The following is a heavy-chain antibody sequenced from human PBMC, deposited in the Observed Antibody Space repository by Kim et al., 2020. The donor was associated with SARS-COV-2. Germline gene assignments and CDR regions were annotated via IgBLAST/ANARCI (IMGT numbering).Heavy chain of an antibody. Sequence: SGKGRFTITRDNAKNTLYLQMNSLGAEDTAVYYCAGLVDPVNYYYYGMDVWGQGTTVTVSS. D-gene: IGHD3-16*02. V-gene: IGHV3-23*01. CDR3: AGLVDPVNYYYYGMDV. J-gene: IGHJ6*02.